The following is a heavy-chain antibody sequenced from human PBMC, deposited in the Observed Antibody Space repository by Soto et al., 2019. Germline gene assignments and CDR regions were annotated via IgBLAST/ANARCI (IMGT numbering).Heavy chain of an antibody. V-gene: IGHV1-18*01. CDR2: ISAYNGNT. Sequence: ASVKVSCTASGYTFTSYGISWVRQAPGQGLEWMGWISAYNGNTNYAQKLQGRVTMTTDTSTSTAYMELRSLRSDDTAVYYCARDAASYYYDSSGYRNWFDPWGQGTLVTVSS. D-gene: IGHD3-22*01. CDR1: GYTFTSYG. J-gene: IGHJ5*02. CDR3: ARDAASYYYDSSGYRNWFDP.